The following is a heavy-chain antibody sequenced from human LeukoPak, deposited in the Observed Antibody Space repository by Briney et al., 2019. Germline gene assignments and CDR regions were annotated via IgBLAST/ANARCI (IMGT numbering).Heavy chain of an antibody. CDR2: LRAGGPYGTEK. CDR1: GFNFNTFI. V-gene: IGHV3-30*02. CDR3: AKDRQQLINYWFEF. Sequence: GGSLRLSCATSGFNFNTFIMHWVREGPGKGLEWVTFLRAGGPYGTEKFYADSVKGRFTISTDNSKNTLYLQMNSLRAEDTAIYYCAKDRQQLINYWFEFWGQGTQVTVSS. J-gene: IGHJ4*02. D-gene: IGHD6-13*01.